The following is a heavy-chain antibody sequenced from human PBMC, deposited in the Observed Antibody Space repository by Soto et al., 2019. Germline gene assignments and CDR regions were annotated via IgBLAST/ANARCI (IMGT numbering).Heavy chain of an antibody. V-gene: IGHV3-30-3*01. J-gene: IGHJ4*02. CDR2: ISYDGSNK. CDR1: GFTFSSYA. Sequence: VQLVESGGGVVQPGRSLRLSCAASGFTFSSYAMHWVRQAPGKGLEWVAVISYDGSNKYYADSVKGRFTISRDNSKNTLYLQMNSLIADDTAVYYCARESGSYWDFDYWGQGTLVTVSS. CDR3: ARESGSYWDFDY. D-gene: IGHD6-13*01.